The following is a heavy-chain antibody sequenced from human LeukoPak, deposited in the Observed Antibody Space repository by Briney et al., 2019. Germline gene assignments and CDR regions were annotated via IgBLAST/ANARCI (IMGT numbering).Heavy chain of an antibody. D-gene: IGHD2-21*01. Sequence: PSETLSLTCAVYGGSFSGNYWTLIRQTPGRGGEGIWESSPTAHLPGSTPSLKGRATLSVDSSNKQFSLKLTSVTAADTGVYYCARVPDFIARPCDSWGPGTLVTVSS. CDR2: SSPTAHLP. J-gene: IGHJ4*02. V-gene: IGHV4-34*01. CDR1: GGSFSGNY. CDR3: ARVPDFIARPCDS.